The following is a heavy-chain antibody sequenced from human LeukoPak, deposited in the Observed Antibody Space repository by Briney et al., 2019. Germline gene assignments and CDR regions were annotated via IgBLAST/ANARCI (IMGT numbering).Heavy chain of an antibody. Sequence: GGTLRLSCAASGFTFSSYAMSWVRQAPGKGLEWVSAISGSGGSTYYADSVKGRFTISRDNSKNTLYLQTNSLRAEDTAVYYCAKDEVKSGYYGYWGQGTLVTVSS. D-gene: IGHD3-3*01. CDR3: AKDEVKSGYYGY. CDR2: ISGSGGST. V-gene: IGHV3-23*01. CDR1: GFTFSSYA. J-gene: IGHJ4*02.